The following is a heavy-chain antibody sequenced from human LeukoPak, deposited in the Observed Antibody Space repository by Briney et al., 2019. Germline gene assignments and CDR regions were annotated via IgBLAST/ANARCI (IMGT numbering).Heavy chain of an antibody. CDR1: GFTFSNAW. CDR2: VKSKTDGGTT. J-gene: IGHJ4*02. Sequence: GGSLRLSCAASGFTFSNAWMSWVRQAPGKGLEWVGRVKSKTDGGTTDYAAPVKGRFTISRDDSKSTLYLQTNSLKTGDTAVYYCTTALNSYSSSSNYFDYWGQGTLVTVSS. V-gene: IGHV3-15*01. CDR3: TTALNSYSSSSNYFDY. D-gene: IGHD6-13*01.